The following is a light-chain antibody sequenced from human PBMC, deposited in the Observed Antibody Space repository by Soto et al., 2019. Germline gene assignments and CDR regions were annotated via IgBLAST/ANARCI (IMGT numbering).Light chain of an antibody. CDR1: QSVSRN. J-gene: IGKJ5*01. CDR3: QHYSNWPT. CDR2: GAS. V-gene: IGKV3-15*01. Sequence: EIVMTQPPGTLSVSPVQRATLSCRASQSVSRNLAWYQQRPGQAPRLLISGASTRATGIAARFSGSGSGREFTLTISRLQSEDSALYYCQHYSNWPTFGQGTRLEIK.